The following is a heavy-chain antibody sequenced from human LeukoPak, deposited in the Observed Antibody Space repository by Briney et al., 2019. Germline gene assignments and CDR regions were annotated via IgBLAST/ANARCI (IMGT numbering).Heavy chain of an antibody. CDR2: IIPIFGTA. CDR1: GGTFSSYA. D-gene: IGHD3-10*01. CDR3: ARMDHHGCRDNWFDP. J-gene: IGHJ5*02. V-gene: IGHV1-69*05. Sequence: SVKVSCKASGGTFSSYAISWVRQAPGQGLEWMGGIIPIFGTANYAQKFQGRVTITRDPSISTAYMELSSLSSEDTAVYYCARMDHHGCRDNWFDPWGQGTLVTVSS.